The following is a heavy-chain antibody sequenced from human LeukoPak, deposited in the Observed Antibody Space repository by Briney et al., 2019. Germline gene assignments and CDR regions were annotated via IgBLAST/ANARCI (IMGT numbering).Heavy chain of an antibody. CDR1: VDTFSRYV. CDR2: MNPNSGNT. V-gene: IGHV1-8*01. D-gene: IGHD5-24*01. Sequence: ASVKVSRKASVDTFSRYVINWVRQATGQGLEWMGWMNPNSGNTGYAQKFQGRVTMTRNTSISTAYMELSSLRSEDTAVYYCARGQEMATQAYWGQGTLVTVSS. J-gene: IGHJ4*02. CDR3: ARGQEMATQAY.